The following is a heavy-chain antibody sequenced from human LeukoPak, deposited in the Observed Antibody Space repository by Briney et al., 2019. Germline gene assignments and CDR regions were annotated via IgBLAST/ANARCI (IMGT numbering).Heavy chain of an antibody. J-gene: IGHJ6*03. V-gene: IGHV3-20*01. D-gene: IGHD3-22*01. CDR1: GFTFDDYG. CDR2: INWNGGST. CDR3: ARVRSYDSSGYYYYYYMDV. Sequence: GSLRLSCAASGFTFDDYGMSWVRQAPGKGLEWVSGINWNGGSTGYADSVKGRFTISRDNAKNSLYLQMNSLRAEDTALYHCARVRSYDSSGYYYYYYMDVWGKGTTVTISS.